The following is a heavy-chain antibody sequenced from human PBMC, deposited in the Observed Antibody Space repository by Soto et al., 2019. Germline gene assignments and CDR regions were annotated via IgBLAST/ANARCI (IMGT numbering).Heavy chain of an antibody. CDR2: ISYDGSNK. Sequence: QVQLVESGGGEVQPGRSLRLSCAASGFTFSSYAIHWVRQAPGKGLEWVAVISYDGSNKYYAASVKGRFTISRDNSKNTLYLQMNSLRAEDTAVYYCARDVAEEQQLGGDNYGMDVWGQGTTVTVS. J-gene: IGHJ6*02. CDR1: GFTFSSYA. CDR3: ARDVAEEQQLGGDNYGMDV. V-gene: IGHV3-30-3*01. D-gene: IGHD6-13*01.